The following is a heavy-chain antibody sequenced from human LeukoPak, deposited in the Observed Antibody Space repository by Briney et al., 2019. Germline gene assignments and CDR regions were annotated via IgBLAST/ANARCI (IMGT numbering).Heavy chain of an antibody. D-gene: IGHD4-17*01. V-gene: IGHV3-23*01. Sequence: GGSLRLSCAVSGFTFSSYAMTWVRQAPGKGLEWVSAISGSGDTIYYADSVKGRFTISRDNSKNTLYLQMNSLRSEDTAVYYCAKYGDRLPGAFNSWGQGTMVTVSS. CDR1: GFTFSSYA. CDR2: ISGSGDTI. J-gene: IGHJ3*01. CDR3: AKYGDRLPGAFNS.